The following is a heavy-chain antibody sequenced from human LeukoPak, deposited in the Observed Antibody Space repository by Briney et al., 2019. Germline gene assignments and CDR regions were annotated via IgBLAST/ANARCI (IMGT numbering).Heavy chain of an antibody. V-gene: IGHV4-59*01. Sequence: KPSETLSLTCTASGGSISSYYWSWIRQPPGKGLEWIGYIYYSGSTNYNPSLKSRVTISVDTSKNQFSLKLSSVTAADTAVYYCARVGAYYYDSSGYYPSIYYYYYGMDVWGQGTTVTVSS. J-gene: IGHJ6*02. CDR3: ARVGAYYYDSSGYYPSIYYYYYGMDV. CDR2: IYYSGST. CDR1: GGSISSYY. D-gene: IGHD3-22*01.